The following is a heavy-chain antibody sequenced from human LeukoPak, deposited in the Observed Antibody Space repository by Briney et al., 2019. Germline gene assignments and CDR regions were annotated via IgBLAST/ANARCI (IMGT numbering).Heavy chain of an antibody. J-gene: IGHJ4*02. D-gene: IGHD1-1*01. CDR1: GFTFSSNY. Sequence: GGSLRLSCVASGFTFSSNYMSWVRKAPGKGLEWVSLIYSGERTYYADSVRGRFTISRDNSKNTLYLHMNSLRAEDTGMYYCARDNSGSIDYWGQGTLVTVSS. V-gene: IGHV3-53*01. CDR3: ARDNSGSIDY. CDR2: IYSGERT.